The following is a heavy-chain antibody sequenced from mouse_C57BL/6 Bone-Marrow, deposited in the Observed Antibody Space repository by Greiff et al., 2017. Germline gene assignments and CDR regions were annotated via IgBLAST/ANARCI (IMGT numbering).Heavy chain of an antibody. CDR3: ARGGADTVVDAMDY. Sequence: EVQLQQSGPELVKPGASVKIPCKASGYTFTDYNMDWVKQSHGKSLEWIGDINPNNGGTIYNQKFKGKATLTVDKSSSTAYMELRSRTSEDTAVYYCARGGADTVVDAMDYWGQGTSVTVSS. CDR2: INPNNGGT. D-gene: IGHD1-1*01. V-gene: IGHV1-18*01. J-gene: IGHJ4*01. CDR1: GYTFTDYN.